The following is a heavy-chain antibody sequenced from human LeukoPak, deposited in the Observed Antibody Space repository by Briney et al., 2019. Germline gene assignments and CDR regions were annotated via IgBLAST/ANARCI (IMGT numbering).Heavy chain of an antibody. D-gene: IGHD3-22*01. V-gene: IGHV4-34*01. Sequence: PSETLSLTCAVYGGSFSGYYWSWIRQPPGKGLEWIGEINHSGSTNYNPSLKSRVTISVDTSKNQFSLKLSSVTAADTAVYYCARYYYDSSGLDPYDAFDIWGQGTMVTVSS. CDR3: ARYYYDSSGLDPYDAFDI. CDR2: INHSGST. CDR1: GGSFSGYY. J-gene: IGHJ3*02.